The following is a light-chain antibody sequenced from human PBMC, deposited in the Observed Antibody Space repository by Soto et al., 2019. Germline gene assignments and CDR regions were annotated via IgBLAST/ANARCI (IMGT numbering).Light chain of an antibody. V-gene: IGKV3-20*01. Sequence: IVLTQSPGTLSLSPGERATLSCRASQSVSSSYLAWYQQKPGQAPRLLIYGASSRATGLPDRFSGSGSGTDFTLTISRLEPEDFAVYYCQQYGSSPLFTFGPGTKVDIK. CDR3: QQYGSSPLFT. CDR2: GAS. J-gene: IGKJ3*01. CDR1: QSVSSSY.